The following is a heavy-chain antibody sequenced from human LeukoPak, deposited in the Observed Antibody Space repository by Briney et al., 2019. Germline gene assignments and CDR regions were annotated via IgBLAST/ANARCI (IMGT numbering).Heavy chain of an antibody. CDR3: ARARPLDY. J-gene: IGHJ4*02. Sequence: GGSLRLSCAASGFTFSTYWMHWVRQVPGKGLVWVSRINSDGNIITYADSVKGRFTISRDNAKNSLYLQMNSLRAEDTAVYYCARARPLDYWGQGTLVTVSS. CDR2: INSDGNII. V-gene: IGHV3-74*01. CDR1: GFTFSTYW.